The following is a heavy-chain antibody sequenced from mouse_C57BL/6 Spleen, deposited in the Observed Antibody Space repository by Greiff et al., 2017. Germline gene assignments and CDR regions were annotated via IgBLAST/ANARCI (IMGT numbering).Heavy chain of an antibody. D-gene: IGHD1-1*01. CDR2: INPSSGYT. V-gene: IGHV1-4*01. CDR1: GYTFTSYT. CDR3: ARHGSSYDYFAY. J-gene: IGHJ2*01. Sequence: VQLQQSGAELARPGASVKMSCKASGYTFTSYTMHWVKQRPGQGLEWIGYINPSSGYTKYNQKFKDKATLTADKSTSTAYMQLSSLTSEDSAVYYCARHGSSYDYFAYWGQGTTLTVSS.